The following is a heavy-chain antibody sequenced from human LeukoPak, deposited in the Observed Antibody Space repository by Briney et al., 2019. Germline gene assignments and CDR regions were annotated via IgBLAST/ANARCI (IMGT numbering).Heavy chain of an antibody. Sequence: SETLSLTCAVYGGSFSGYYWSWIRQPPGKGLEWIGEINHSGSTNYNPSLKSRVTISVDTSKNQFSLQLSSVTAADTAVYYCARGYSVAGLFQHWGQSTLVTVSS. D-gene: IGHD6-19*01. CDR3: ARGYSVAGLFQH. CDR2: INHSGST. CDR1: GGSFSGYY. V-gene: IGHV4-34*01. J-gene: IGHJ1*01.